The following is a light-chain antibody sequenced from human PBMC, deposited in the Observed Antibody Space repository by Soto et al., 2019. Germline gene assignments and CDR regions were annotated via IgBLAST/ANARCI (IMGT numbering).Light chain of an antibody. CDR2: GGT. CDR1: QTVSSGH. J-gene: IGKJ2*01. Sequence: EVVLTQSPATLSLSPGERATLSCRASQTVSSGHLAWYQQKPGQAPRLLISGGTSRATGIPDRFGGSGSGTDFTLTVSRLEPEDFAVYYCQQYVSSPYTFGQGTKLEIK. V-gene: IGKV3-20*01. CDR3: QQYVSSPYT.